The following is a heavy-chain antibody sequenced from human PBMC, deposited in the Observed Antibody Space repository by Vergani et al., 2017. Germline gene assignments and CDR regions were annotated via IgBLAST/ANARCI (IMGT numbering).Heavy chain of an antibody. CDR1: GFTFSSYS. CDR2: ISSSSSYI. Sequence: EVQLVESGGGLVKPGGSLRLSCAASGFTFSSYSMNWVRQAPGKGLEWVSSISSSSSYIYYADSVKGRFTISRDNAKNSLYLQMNSLRAEDTAVYYCAGALVAGSYWFPFDYWGQGTLVTVSS. CDR3: AGALVAGSYWFPFDY. J-gene: IGHJ4*02. D-gene: IGHD3-10*01. V-gene: IGHV3-21*01.